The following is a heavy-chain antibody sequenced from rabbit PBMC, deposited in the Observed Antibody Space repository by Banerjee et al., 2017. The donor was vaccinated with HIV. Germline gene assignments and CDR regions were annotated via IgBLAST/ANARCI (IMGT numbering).Heavy chain of an antibody. V-gene: IGHV1S43*01. J-gene: IGHJ4*01. CDR3: ARGDTGSRHSPFNL. Sequence: QSLEESGGDLVKPEGSLTLTCTASGFSFSSTYYMCWVRQAPGKELELIACIYTDSDGTWYASWVNGRFTITRSTSLNTVTLQMTSLTAADTATYFCARGDTGSRHSPFNLWGQGTLVTVS. D-gene: IGHD1-1*01. CDR1: GFSFSSTYY. CDR2: IYTDSDGT.